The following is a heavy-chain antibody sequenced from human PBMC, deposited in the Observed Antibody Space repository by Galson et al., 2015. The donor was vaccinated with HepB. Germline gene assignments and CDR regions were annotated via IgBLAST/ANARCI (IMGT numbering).Heavy chain of an antibody. CDR3: SRVPYRYCSSTSCPGYNWFDP. CDR2: ISAYNGNT. V-gene: IGHV1-18*01. J-gene: IGHJ5*02. CDR1: GSTFTSYG. D-gene: IGHD2-2*01. Sequence: QSGAEVKKPGASVKVSCKASGSTFTSYGISWVRQAPGQGPEWMGWISAYNGNTNYAQKLQGRVTMTTDTSTSTAYMELRSLRYDDTAVYYCSRVPYRYCSSTSCPGYNWFDPWGQGTLVTVSS.